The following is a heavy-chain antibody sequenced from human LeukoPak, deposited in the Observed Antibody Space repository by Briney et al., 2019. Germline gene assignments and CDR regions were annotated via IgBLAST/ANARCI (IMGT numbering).Heavy chain of an antibody. J-gene: IGHJ5*02. V-gene: IGHV1-2*02. Sequence: ASVKVSCKASGYTFTAYLVDAVRQATGQGLHCMGWINPNTGGTNYAQKFQGRVTMTRDTSISTAYMELSRLRSDDTAVYYCARARYNSWFDPWGQGTLVTVSS. D-gene: IGHD1-14*01. CDR2: INPNTGGT. CDR1: GYTFTAYL. CDR3: ARARYNSWFDP.